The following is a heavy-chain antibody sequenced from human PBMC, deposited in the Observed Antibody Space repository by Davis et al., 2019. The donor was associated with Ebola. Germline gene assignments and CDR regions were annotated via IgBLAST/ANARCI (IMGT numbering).Heavy chain of an antibody. Sequence: AASVKVSCKASGGTFSSYTVSWVRQAPGQGLEWMGGIIYIFGAPNYAQKFQGRVTITADKSTSTAYLELSSLRSEDTAVYYCATASSDYHWYYAMDVWGQGTTVTVS. D-gene: IGHD3-22*01. CDR3: ATASSDYHWYYAMDV. CDR1: GGTFSSYT. CDR2: IIYIFGAP. V-gene: IGHV1-69*06. J-gene: IGHJ6*02.